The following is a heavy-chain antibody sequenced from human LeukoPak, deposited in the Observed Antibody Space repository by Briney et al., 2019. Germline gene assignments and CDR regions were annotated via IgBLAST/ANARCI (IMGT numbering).Heavy chain of an antibody. CDR2: INHSGST. Sequence: PSETLSLTCTVSGGSISGYYWSWIRQPPGKGLEWIGEINHSGSTNYNPSLKSRVTISVDTSKNQFSLKLSSVTAADTAVYYCARGPNYYDSSGYREGLDYWGQGTLVTVSS. V-gene: IGHV4-34*01. CDR3: ARGPNYYDSSGYREGLDY. CDR1: GGSISGYY. J-gene: IGHJ4*02. D-gene: IGHD3-22*01.